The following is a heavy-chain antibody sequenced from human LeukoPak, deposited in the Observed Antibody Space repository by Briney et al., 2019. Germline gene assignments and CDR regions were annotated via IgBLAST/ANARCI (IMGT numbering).Heavy chain of an antibody. CDR1: GGSIRSSNYY. CDR3: VRLFYYDSRGPPS. J-gene: IGHJ5*02. CDR2: IYYSGSS. D-gene: IGHD3-22*01. Sequence: SETLSLTCNVLGGSIRSSNYYWGWIRQPPGKGLEWIGSIYYSGSSYYNPSLKGRGTMSVDTSNNQFSLKLTSATATDTAVYYCVRLFYYDSRGPPSWGQGTLVTVSS. V-gene: IGHV4-39*01.